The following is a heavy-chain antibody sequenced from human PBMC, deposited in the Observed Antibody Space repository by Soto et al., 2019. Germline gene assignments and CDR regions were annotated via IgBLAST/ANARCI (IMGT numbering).Heavy chain of an antibody. CDR2: IYPGDSDT. Sequence: GGSLKISCKSYGYSFHSYWIGWVRQMPGKGLGWMGIIYPGDSDTRYSPSFQGQVTISADKSISTGYLKWSSLKAADTAMYYSARPPGSGWYVFDDWGQGTLVTVSS. CDR1: GYSFHSYW. V-gene: IGHV5-51*01. J-gene: IGHJ4*02. D-gene: IGHD6-19*01. CDR3: ARPPGSGWYVFDD.